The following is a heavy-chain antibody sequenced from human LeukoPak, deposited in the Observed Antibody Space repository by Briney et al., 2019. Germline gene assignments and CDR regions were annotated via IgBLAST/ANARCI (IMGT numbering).Heavy chain of an antibody. Sequence: GGSLKLSCEASGFTFSNYAMSWVRQAPGKGLEWVSGINGRGGRTYYADSVKGRFAISRDNSKNTLFLQMNSLRAEDTAVYYCAKGDGPISDYWGQGTLVTVSS. CDR1: GFTFSNYA. CDR2: INGRGGRT. CDR3: AKGDGPISDY. V-gene: IGHV3-23*01. J-gene: IGHJ4*02. D-gene: IGHD3-16*01.